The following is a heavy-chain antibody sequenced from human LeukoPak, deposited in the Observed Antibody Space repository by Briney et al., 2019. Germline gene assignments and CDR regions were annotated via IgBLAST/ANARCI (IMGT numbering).Heavy chain of an antibody. CDR1: GFTFSSYA. Sequence: GGSLRLSCAASGFTFSSYAMHWVRQAPGKGLEWVAVISYDGSNKYYADSVKGRFTISRDNSKNTLYLQMNSLRAEDTAVYYCARRKTGTMRTPLDYWGQGTLVTVSS. CDR2: ISYDGSNK. J-gene: IGHJ4*02. D-gene: IGHD1-7*01. V-gene: IGHV3-30-3*01. CDR3: ARRKTGTMRTPLDY.